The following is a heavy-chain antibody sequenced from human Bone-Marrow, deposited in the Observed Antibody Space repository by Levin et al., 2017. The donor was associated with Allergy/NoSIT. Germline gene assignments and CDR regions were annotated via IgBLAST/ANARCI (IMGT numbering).Heavy chain of an antibody. V-gene: IGHV4-59*01. Sequence: SETLSLTCTVSGGSITSYYWSWIRQPPGKGLEWIGYISNSGSTKYNPSLKGRVTISIDTSKNQFSLKVTSVTAADTAVYYCARSVGSGSYFDYWGQGSLVTVSS. J-gene: IGHJ4*02. CDR3: ARSVGSGSYFDY. D-gene: IGHD3-10*01. CDR2: ISNSGST. CDR1: GGSITSYY.